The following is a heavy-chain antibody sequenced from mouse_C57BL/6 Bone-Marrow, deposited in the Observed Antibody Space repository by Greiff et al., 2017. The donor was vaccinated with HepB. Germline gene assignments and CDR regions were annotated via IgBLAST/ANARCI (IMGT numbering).Heavy chain of an antibody. CDR3: ARTLITTVPWFAY. J-gene: IGHJ3*01. Sequence: VKLQESGAELVRPGTSVKVSCKASGYAFTNYLIEWVKQRPGQGLEWIGVINPGSGGTNYNEKFKGKATLTADKSSSTAYMQLSSLTSEDSAVYFCARTLITTVPWFAYGGKDSGHCLC. D-gene: IGHD1-1*01. V-gene: IGHV1-54*01. CDR2: INPGSGGT. CDR1: GYAFTNYL.